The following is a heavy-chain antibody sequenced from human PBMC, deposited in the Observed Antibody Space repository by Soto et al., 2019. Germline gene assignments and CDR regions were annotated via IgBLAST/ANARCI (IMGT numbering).Heavy chain of an antibody. CDR3: ARNSHTRTTTMDV. D-gene: IGHD1-1*01. CDR1: GGTFSSYA. Sequence: SVKVSCKGSGGTFSSYAISWVRQAPGQGLEWMGGIIPIFGTANYAQKFQGRVTITADKSTSTAYMELSSLRSEDTAVYYCARNSHTRTTTMDVWGQGTTVTVSS. V-gene: IGHV1-69*06. CDR2: IIPIFGTA. J-gene: IGHJ6*02.